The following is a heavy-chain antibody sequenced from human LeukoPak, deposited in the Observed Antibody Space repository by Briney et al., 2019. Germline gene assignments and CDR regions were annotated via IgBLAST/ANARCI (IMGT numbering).Heavy chain of an antibody. Sequence: HGGSLKISCQGSGYSFTSYWIGWVRPLPGKGLEWMGIIYPGDSDTRYSPSFQGQVTISADKSISTAYLQWSSLKASDTAMYYCALAEVAFDIWGQGTMVTVSS. CDR3: ALAEVAFDI. J-gene: IGHJ3*02. V-gene: IGHV5-51*01. CDR1: GYSFTSYW. D-gene: IGHD3-3*02. CDR2: IYPGDSDT.